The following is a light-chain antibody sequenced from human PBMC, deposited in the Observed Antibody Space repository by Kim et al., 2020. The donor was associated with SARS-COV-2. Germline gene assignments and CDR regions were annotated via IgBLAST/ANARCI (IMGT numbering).Light chain of an antibody. J-gene: IGLJ2*01. CDR3: QAWDRSTVV. CDR2: QDT. V-gene: IGLV3-1*01. Sequence: SYELTQPPSVSVSPGQTASITCSGDKLGDRFASWYQQTPGQSPVLVIYQDTKRPSGIPERFSGSNSGNTATLTIRGTHAMDEADYYCQAWDRSTVVFGGG. CDR1: KLGDRF.